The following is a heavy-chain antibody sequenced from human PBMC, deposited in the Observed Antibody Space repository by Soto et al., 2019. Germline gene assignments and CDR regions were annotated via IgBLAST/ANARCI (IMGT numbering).Heavy chain of an antibody. D-gene: IGHD3-10*01. V-gene: IGHV3-15*01. CDR1: GFPFSNAC. CDR2: IKSKTDGGTT. CDR3: TTAVYGSGSYYNWVDY. Sequence: LRLSCAASGFPFSNACMSWVRQAPGQGLEWVGRIKSKTDGGTTDYAAPVKGRFTISRDDSKNTLYLQMNSLKTEDTAVYYCTTAVYGSGSYYNWVDYWGQGTLVTVSS. J-gene: IGHJ4*02.